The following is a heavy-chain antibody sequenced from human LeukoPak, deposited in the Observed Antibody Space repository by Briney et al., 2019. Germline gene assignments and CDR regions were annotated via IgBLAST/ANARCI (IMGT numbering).Heavy chain of an antibody. J-gene: IGHJ4*02. CDR2: IYYSGST. D-gene: IGHD3-10*01. V-gene: IGHV4-59*01. CDR3: AREDYYGSGIGFFDY. Sequence: KPSETLSLTCTVSGGSISSYYWSWIRQPPEKGLEWIGYIYYSGSTNYNPSLKSRVSISVDTSKNQFSLKLSSVTAADTAVYYCAREDYYGSGIGFFDYWGQGTLVTVSS. CDR1: GGSISSYY.